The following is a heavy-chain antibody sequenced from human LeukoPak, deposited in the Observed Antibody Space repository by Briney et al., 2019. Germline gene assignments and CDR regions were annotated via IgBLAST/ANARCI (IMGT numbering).Heavy chain of an antibody. CDR2: IIPIFGTA. D-gene: IGHD3-3*01. Sequence: ASVKVSCKASGGTFSSYAISWVRQAPGQGLEWMGGIIPIFGTANYAQKFQGRVTITADKSTSTAYMELSSLRSEDPAVYYCARVEYMGGFRFLEWLPRIYYYYMDVWGKGTTVTVSS. CDR1: GGTFSSYA. J-gene: IGHJ6*03. CDR3: ARVEYMGGFRFLEWLPRIYYYYMDV. V-gene: IGHV1-69*06.